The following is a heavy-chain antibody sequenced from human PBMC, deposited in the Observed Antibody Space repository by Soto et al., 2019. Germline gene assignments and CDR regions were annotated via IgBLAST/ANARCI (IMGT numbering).Heavy chain of an antibody. J-gene: IGHJ3*02. D-gene: IGHD1-1*01. CDR2: INAGNGNT. CDR3: ARDLRLERRKEDAFDI. Sequence: QVQLVQSGAEVKKPGASVKVSYKASGYTFTSYAMHWVRQAPGQRLEWMGWINAGNGNTKYSQKFQGRVTITRDTSASTAYMELSSLRSEDTAVYYCARDLRLERRKEDAFDIWGQGTLVTVSS. CDR1: GYTFTSYA. V-gene: IGHV1-3*01.